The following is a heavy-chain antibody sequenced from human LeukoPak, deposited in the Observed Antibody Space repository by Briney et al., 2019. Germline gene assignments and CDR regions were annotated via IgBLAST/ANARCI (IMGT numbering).Heavy chain of an antibody. V-gene: IGHV2-5*02. CDR3: AHRGKYLTWFDP. CDR2: IYSDDDK. J-gene: IGHJ5*02. Sequence: SGPTLVKPTQPLTLTCTFSGFSLTKSAVGVGCIRQPPGQALEWLALIYSDDDKRYNPSLKTRLSITKDTSKNQVVLTMTNVDLVDTATYFCAHRGKYLTWFDPWGQGTLVIVSS. CDR1: GFSLTKSAVG. D-gene: IGHD2/OR15-2a*01.